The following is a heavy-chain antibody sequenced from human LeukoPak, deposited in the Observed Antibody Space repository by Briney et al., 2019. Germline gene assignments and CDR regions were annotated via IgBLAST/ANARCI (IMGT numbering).Heavy chain of an antibody. CDR3: ARVPWLGGGHYMDV. J-gene: IGHJ6*03. CDR2: ISTSSSYI. CDR1: GFTFSNYN. D-gene: IGHD6-19*01. Sequence: PGGSLRLSCAASGFTFSNYNINWVRQAPGKGLEWVSSISTSSSYIYYADSVKGRFTISRDNAKKSLYLQMNSLRAEDTAVYYCARVPWLGGGHYMDVWGKGTTVTVSS. V-gene: IGHV3-21*01.